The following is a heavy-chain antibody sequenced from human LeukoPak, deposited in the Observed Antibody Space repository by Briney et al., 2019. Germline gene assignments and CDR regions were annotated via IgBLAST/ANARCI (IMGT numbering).Heavy chain of an antibody. CDR3: AKDIFRRIQLWVGLDY. Sequence: PGGSLRLSCAASGFTFDDYTMHWVRQAPGKGLEWVSLISWDGGSTYYADSVKGRFTISRDNSKNSLYLQMNSLRTEDTALYYCAKDIFRRIQLWVGLDYWGQGTLVTVSS. CDR2: ISWDGGST. D-gene: IGHD5-18*01. J-gene: IGHJ4*02. V-gene: IGHV3-43*01. CDR1: GFTFDDYT.